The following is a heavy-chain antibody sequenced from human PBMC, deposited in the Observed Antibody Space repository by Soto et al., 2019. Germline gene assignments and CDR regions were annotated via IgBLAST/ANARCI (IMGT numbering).Heavy chain of an antibody. D-gene: IGHD2-2*01. Sequence: ASVKVSCKASGYTVTSYDINWVRQATGQGLEWMGWMNPNSGNTGYAQKFQGRVTMTINTSITTAYMELSSLRSDDTAVYYCVVQLQYYYYGMDVWGQGTTVTVSS. CDR1: GYTVTSYD. J-gene: IGHJ6*02. CDR2: MNPNSGNT. V-gene: IGHV1-8*01. CDR3: VVQLQYYYYGMDV.